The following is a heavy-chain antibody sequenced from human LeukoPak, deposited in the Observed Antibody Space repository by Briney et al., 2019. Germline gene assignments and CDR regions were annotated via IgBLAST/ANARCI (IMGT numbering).Heavy chain of an antibody. CDR1: GFTFSSYA. D-gene: IGHD3-10*01. CDR2: ISFHGRDK. V-gene: IGHV3-30*04. Sequence: QPGGSLRLSCAASGFTFSSYAMHWVRQAPGKGLEWVTVISFHGRDKYYADSVKGRFTISRDNSKNTVSLQMNSLRVADTAVYYCARVIGQNTLYGLDVWGQGTTVTVSS. J-gene: IGHJ6*02. CDR3: ARVIGQNTLYGLDV.